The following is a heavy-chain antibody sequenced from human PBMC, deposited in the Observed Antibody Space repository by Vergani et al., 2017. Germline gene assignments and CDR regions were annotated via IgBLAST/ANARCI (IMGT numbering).Heavy chain of an antibody. Sequence: QVQLVESGGGVVQRGGSLRLSCATSGFTSSNYDMQWIRQGPGKGLEFVAFIQFDGSNQYYADSVKGRFTLSREFSKNTLYLQINSLRTDDTATYYCAKHFRGWGIDYWGQGTQVIVSS. J-gene: IGHJ4*02. D-gene: IGHD3-16*01. CDR2: IQFDGSNQ. V-gene: IGHV3-30*02. CDR3: AKHFRGWGIDY. CDR1: GFTSSNYD.